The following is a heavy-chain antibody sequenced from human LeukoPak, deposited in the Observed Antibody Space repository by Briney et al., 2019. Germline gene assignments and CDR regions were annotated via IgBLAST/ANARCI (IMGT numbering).Heavy chain of an antibody. D-gene: IGHD2-15*01. V-gene: IGHV3-53*01. CDR2: IYSGGST. Sequence: GGSLRLSCAASGFTVSSNYMSWVRQAPGKGLEWVSVIYSGGSTYYADSVKGRFTISRDNSKNTLYLQMNSLRAEDTAVYYCARDYCSGGSCYLDHWGQGTLVTVSS. CDR3: ARDYCSGGSCYLDH. J-gene: IGHJ4*02. CDR1: GFTVSSNY.